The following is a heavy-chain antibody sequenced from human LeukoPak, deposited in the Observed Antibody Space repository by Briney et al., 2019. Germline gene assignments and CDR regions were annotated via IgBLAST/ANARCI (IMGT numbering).Heavy chain of an antibody. CDR1: GFTFDDYA. CDR3: ARETEYSSSSWDLLFGGPNWFDP. CDR2: ISWNSGSI. V-gene: IGHV3-9*01. Sequence: GGSLRLSCAASGFTFDDYAMHWVRHAPGKGLEWVSGISWNSGSIVYADSVKGRFTISRDNAKNSLYLQMNRLRAEDTAVYYCARETEYSSSSWDLLFGGPNWFDPWGQGTLVTVSS. D-gene: IGHD6-6*01. J-gene: IGHJ5*02.